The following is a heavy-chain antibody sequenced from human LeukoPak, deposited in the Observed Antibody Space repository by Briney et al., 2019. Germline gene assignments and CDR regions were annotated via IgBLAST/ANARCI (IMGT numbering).Heavy chain of an antibody. D-gene: IGHD1-26*01. CDR2: IYYSGST. CDR3: ASFSGSYSTAYRFDY. J-gene: IGHJ4*02. CDR1: GGSISSYY. V-gene: IGHV4-59*01. Sequence: PSETLSLTCTVSGGSISSYYWSWIRQPPGKGLEWIGYIYYSGSTNYNPSLKSRVTISVDTSKNQFSLKLSSVTAADTAVYYCASFSGSYSTAYRFDYWGQGTLVTVSS.